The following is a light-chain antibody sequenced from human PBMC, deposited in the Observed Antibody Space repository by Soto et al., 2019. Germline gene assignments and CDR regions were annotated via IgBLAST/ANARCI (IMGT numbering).Light chain of an antibody. CDR2: VSN. CDR3: VTWDNNLRSEV. CDR1: SSNIGNHH. J-gene: IGLJ1*01. Sequence: QSVLTQPPSVSAAPGQKVTISCSGSSSNIGNHHVSWYQQLPGTAPKLLLYVSNKRPSEIPDRFSGSRSGTSATLDITGLQTGDEADYYCVTWDNNLRSEVFGTGTKVTVL. V-gene: IGLV1-51*01.